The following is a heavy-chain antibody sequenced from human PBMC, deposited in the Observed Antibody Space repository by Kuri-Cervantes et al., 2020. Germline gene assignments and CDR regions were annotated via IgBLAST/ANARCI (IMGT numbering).Heavy chain of an antibody. CDR2: IYYSGST. CDR1: GGSFSGYY. D-gene: IGHD3-10*01. J-gene: IGHJ3*01. CDR3: AASYYYGSGSYEG. V-gene: IGHV4-59*01. Sequence: SETLSLTCAVYGGSFSGYYWSWIRQPPGKGLEWIGYIYYSGSTNYNPSLKSRVTISVDTSKNQFSLKLSSVTAADTAAYYCAASYYYGSGSYEGWGQGTKVTVSS.